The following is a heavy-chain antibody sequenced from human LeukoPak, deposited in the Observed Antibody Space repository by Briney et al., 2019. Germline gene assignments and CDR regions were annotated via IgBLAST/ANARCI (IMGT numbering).Heavy chain of an antibody. J-gene: IGHJ4*02. Sequence: SETLSLTCAVSGGSFSGYYWTWIRQPPGKGLEWIGEINHSGSANYNPSLKSRVTISLDTSKNQFSLKLSSVTAADTAVYYCARHPSGLWFGESPYYFDYWGQGTLVTVSS. D-gene: IGHD3-10*01. V-gene: IGHV4-34*01. CDR2: INHSGSA. CDR1: GGSFSGYY. CDR3: ARHPSGLWFGESPYYFDY.